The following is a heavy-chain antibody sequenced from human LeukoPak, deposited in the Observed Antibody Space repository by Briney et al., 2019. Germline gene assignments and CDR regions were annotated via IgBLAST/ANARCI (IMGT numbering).Heavy chain of an antibody. J-gene: IGHJ5*02. Sequence: PSQTLSLTCTVSGGSISSGGYYWSWIRQPPGKGLEWIGEIYHSGSTNYNPSLKSRVTISVDKSKNQFSLKLSSVTAADTAVYYCARSHYYDSSGYTTWGQGTLVTVSS. D-gene: IGHD3-22*01. CDR1: GGSISSGGYY. V-gene: IGHV4-30-2*01. CDR2: IYHSGST. CDR3: ARSHYYDSSGYTT.